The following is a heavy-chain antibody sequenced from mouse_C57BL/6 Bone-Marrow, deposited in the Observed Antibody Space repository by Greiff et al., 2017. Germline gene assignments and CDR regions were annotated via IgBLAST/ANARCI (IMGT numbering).Heavy chain of an antibody. CDR2: IYPSDSCT. D-gene: IGHD2-12*01. Sequence: QVQLQQPGAELVMPGASVKLSCKASGYTFTSYWMHWVKPRPGQGLEWIGEIYPSDSCTNYNQKFKGKATLTVDKSSSTAYMQLSSLTSEDSAVYYCALYAYYFDYWGRGTSLTVTS. CDR1: GYTFTSYW. J-gene: IGHJ2*03. V-gene: IGHV1-69*01. CDR3: ALYAYYFDY.